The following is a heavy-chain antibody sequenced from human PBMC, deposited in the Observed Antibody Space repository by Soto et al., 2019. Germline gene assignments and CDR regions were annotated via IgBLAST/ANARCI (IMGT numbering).Heavy chain of an antibody. CDR3: ARGTLTSYFDY. Sequence: SETLSLTCTVSGGSISSYYWNWIRQPPGKGLEWIGYFYYSGSTNYNPSLKSRVTISVDTSKNQFSLKSSSVTAADTAVYYCARGTLTSYFDYWGQGTLVTVSS. CDR2: FYYSGST. CDR1: GGSISSYY. J-gene: IGHJ4*02. V-gene: IGHV4-59*01.